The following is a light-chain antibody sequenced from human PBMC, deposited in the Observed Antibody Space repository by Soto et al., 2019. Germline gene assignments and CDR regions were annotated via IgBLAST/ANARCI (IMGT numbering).Light chain of an antibody. CDR2: GAS. J-gene: IGKJ3*01. CDR1: KTVSSNY. CDR3: QQYGYSPFT. V-gene: IGKV3-20*01. Sequence: EIALTQSPGTLSLSPGERATLSCRASKTVSSNYLAWYQQKAGQAPRLLIYGASSRATGIPDRFSGSGSGTDFTLTISRLEPEDFAAYYCQQYGYSPFTFGPGTKVDIK.